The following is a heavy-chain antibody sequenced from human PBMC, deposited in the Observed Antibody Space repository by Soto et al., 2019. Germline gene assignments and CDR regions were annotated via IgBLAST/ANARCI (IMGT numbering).Heavy chain of an antibody. CDR3: ARDGYVITAVPLPDGLDV. J-gene: IGHJ6*02. V-gene: IGHV1-18*04. CDR2: ISAHSGNT. Sequence: ASVKVSCKASGYTFSSYGISWVRQAPGQGLEWMGWISAHSGNTNYEQKFQGRVTMTTDTSTSTAYMELRSLRSDDTAVYYCARDGYVITAVPLPDGLDVWGQGTTVTVSS. D-gene: IGHD2-2*01. CDR1: GYTFSSYG.